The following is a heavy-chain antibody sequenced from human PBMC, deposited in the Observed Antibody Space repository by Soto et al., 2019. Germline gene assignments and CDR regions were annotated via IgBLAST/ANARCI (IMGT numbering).Heavy chain of an antibody. CDR2: IYYSGST. CDR1: GGSISSSSYY. Sequence: QLQLQESGPGLVKPSETLSLTCTVSGGSISSSSYYWGWIRQPPGKGLEWIGSIYYSGSTYYNPAPKSRVTISVDTSKTQFSLKLSSVTAADTAVYYCARLGYSNDLPWGQGTLVTVSS. D-gene: IGHD6-13*01. CDR3: ARLGYSNDLP. J-gene: IGHJ5*02. V-gene: IGHV4-39*01.